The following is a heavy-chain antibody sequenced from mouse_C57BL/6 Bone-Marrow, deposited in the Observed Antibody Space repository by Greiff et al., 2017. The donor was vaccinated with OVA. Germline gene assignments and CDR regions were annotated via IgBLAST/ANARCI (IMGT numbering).Heavy chain of an antibody. CDR1: GYTFTSYW. J-gene: IGHJ4*01. CDR3: ARGRTMGTRGMDY. D-gene: IGHD2-14*01. V-gene: IGHV1-69*01. CDR2: IDPSDSYT. Sequence: QVQLQQPGAELVMPGASVKLSCKASGYTFTSYWLPWVKQRPGQGLEWIGEIDPSDSYTNYNQKFKGKSTLTVDKSSSTAYMQLSSLTAEDAAVDYCARGRTMGTRGMDYWGQGTSVTVSS.